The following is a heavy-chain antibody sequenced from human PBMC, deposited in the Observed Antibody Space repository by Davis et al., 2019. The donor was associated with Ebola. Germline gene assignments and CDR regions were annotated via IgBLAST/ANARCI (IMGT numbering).Heavy chain of an antibody. CDR3: AREHLPYSEATGD. V-gene: IGHV3-21*01. CDR2: IGSGSSNI. D-gene: IGHD6-25*01. Sequence: GGSLRLSCVASELTISTFSMNWVRQVPGKGLEWVSSIGSGSSNIYYADSVKGRFTISRDNPKNTLYLQMNSLRAEDTAVYYCAREHLPYSEATGDWGQGTLVTVSS. CDR1: ELTISTFS. J-gene: IGHJ4*02.